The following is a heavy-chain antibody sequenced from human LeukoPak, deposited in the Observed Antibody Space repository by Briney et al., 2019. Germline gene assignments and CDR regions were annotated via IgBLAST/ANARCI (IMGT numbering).Heavy chain of an antibody. CDR3: ARPTTTSSS. J-gene: IGHJ4*02. Sequence: SETLSLTCAVYGGSFSGYYWSWIRQPPGKGLEWIGEINHSGSTNYNPSLKSRVTISVDTSKNQFSLKLSSVTAADTAVYYCARPTTTSSSWGQGTLVTVSS. D-gene: IGHD6-13*01. V-gene: IGHV4-34*01. CDR1: GGSFSGYY. CDR2: INHSGST.